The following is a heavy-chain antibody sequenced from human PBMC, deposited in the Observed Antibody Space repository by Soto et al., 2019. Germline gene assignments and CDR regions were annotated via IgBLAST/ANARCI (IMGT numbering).Heavy chain of an antibody. CDR3: AIAFDI. CDR2: ISSRGDTK. CDR1: GFTFSDYF. V-gene: IGHV3-11*01. Sequence: QVQLVESGGGLVTPGGSLSLSCAASGFTFSDYFMSWMRQAPGKGLVWISYISSRGDTKYYADSVKGRFTVSRDNTRKTMYLQMNSLRAEDTAVYHCAIAFDIWGQGTVVTVSS. J-gene: IGHJ3*02.